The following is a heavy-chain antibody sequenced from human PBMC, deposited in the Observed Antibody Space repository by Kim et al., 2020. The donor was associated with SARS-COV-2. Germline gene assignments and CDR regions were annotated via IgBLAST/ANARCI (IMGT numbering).Heavy chain of an antibody. V-gene: IGHV1-69*04. J-gene: IGHJ5*02. D-gene: IGHD3-10*01. CDR2: IIPILDMT. CDR1: GGSSNTYA. Sequence: SVKVSCKASGGSSNTYAISWVRQAPGQGLEWMGRIIPILDMTNYTQTFLGRVTISADTSTNTVYMELNSLKFEDTAVYYCARDRRVRGLFNWFDPWGQG. CDR3: ARDRRVRGLFNWFDP.